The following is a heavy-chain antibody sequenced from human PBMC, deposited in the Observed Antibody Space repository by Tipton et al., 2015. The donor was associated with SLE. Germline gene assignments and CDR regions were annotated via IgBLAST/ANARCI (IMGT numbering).Heavy chain of an antibody. CDR1: GFTFSYAW. D-gene: IGHD3-3*01. CDR3: TTEFYDFWSAVSPRDY. J-gene: IGHJ4*02. CDR2: IKTKTDGGTT. V-gene: IGHV3-15*01. Sequence: SLRLSCAASGFTFSYAWMSWVRQAPGKGLEWVGRIKTKTDGGTTDYAAPVKGRFTISRDDSKTTLYLQMNSLKTEDTAVYYCTTEFYDFWSAVSPRDYWGQGTLVTVSS.